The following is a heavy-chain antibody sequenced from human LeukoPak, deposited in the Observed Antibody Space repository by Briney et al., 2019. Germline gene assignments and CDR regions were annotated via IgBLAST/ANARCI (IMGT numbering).Heavy chain of an antibody. Sequence: PGGSLRLSCAASGFTFSDYYMSWIRQAPGTGLEWVSYISSSGSTIYYADSVKGRFTISRDNAKNSRYLQMNSLTPEDTAVYYCARVWAQAAAGVIWFDPWGQGTLVTVSS. CDR1: GFTFSDYY. CDR2: ISSSGSTI. D-gene: IGHD6-13*01. CDR3: ARVWAQAAAGVIWFDP. V-gene: IGHV3-11*01. J-gene: IGHJ5*02.